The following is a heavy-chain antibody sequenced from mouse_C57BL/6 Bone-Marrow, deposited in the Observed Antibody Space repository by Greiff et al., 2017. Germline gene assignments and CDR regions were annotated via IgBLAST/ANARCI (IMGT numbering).Heavy chain of an antibody. V-gene: IGHV7-1*01. Sequence: EVQGVESGGGLVQSGRSLRLSCATSGFTFSAFYMELVRHAPGKGLEWIAASRNKTNDYTTEYRAMVKGRFIVSTDTSQRILYLQMNALRAEDTAIYYCARYMDYDKDSWYFDVWGTGTTVTVAS. J-gene: IGHJ1*03. D-gene: IGHD2-4*01. CDR3: ARYMDYDKDSWYFDV. CDR2: SRNKTNDYTT. CDR1: GFTFSAFY.